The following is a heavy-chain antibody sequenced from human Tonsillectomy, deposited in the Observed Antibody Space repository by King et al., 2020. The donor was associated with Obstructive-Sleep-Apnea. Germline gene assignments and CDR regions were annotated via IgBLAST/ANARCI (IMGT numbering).Heavy chain of an antibody. CDR3: ADGYCGGDCYSEWCY. J-gene: IGHJ4*02. CDR1: GGSISSRSYF. Sequence: QLQESGPGLVKPSETLSLTCAVSGGSISSRSYFWGWIRQPPGKGLEWIGSINYSGNTYYNPSLKSRVTISGDTSKNQFSLKLRSVTAADTAGYYCADGYCGGDCYSEWCYWGQGTLVTVSS. V-gene: IGHV4-39*07. CDR2: INYSGNT. D-gene: IGHD2-21*02.